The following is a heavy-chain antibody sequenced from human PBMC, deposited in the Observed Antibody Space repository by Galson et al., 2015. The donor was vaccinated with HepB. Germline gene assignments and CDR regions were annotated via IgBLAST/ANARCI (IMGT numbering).Heavy chain of an antibody. CDR1: GFTFSSYA. CDR3: ARNQLVGGALDV. CDR2: IWYDGSYK. Sequence: SLRLSCAASGFTFSSYAMNWVRQAPGKGLEWVAVIWYDGSYKFYLDSVKGRFTISRDNSKNTLYLEMSRLRGEDTALYYCARNQLVGGALDVWGQGTTVIVSS. V-gene: IGHV3-33*01. D-gene: IGHD3-10*01. J-gene: IGHJ6*02.